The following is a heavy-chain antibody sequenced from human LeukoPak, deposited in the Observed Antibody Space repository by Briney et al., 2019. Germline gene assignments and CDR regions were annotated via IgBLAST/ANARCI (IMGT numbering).Heavy chain of an antibody. CDR2: IRYDASRN. CDR1: GFTFSSYG. V-gene: IGHV3-30*02. J-gene: IGHJ4*02. Sequence: GGSLRLSCAAAGFTFSSYGMHWVRQAPGKGLEWVAFIRYDASRNYYADSVEGRFTISRDNSKNTLYLQMNSLRGEDTAVYYCAFIWLGELRQLRGSRFDYWGQGTLVTVSS. CDR3: AFIWLGELRQLRGSRFDY. D-gene: IGHD3-10*01.